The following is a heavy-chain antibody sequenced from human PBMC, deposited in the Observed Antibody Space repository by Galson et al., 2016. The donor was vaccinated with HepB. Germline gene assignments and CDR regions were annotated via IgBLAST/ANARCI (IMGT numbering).Heavy chain of an antibody. CDR2: INSAGNT. V-gene: IGHV3-53*01. D-gene: IGHD5-18*01. CDR1: GFNVTSSY. Sequence: SLRLSCAASGFNVTSSYISWVRQVPGKGLEWISIINSAGNTYYADSVKGRFTISRDNSENTVFLQMNSLRAEDTAVYYCAKSNGYSNGHGLDYWGRGTLVTVSS. J-gene: IGHJ4*02. CDR3: AKSNGYSNGHGLDY.